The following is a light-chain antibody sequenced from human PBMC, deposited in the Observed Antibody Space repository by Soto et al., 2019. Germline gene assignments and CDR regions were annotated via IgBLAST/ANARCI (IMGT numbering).Light chain of an antibody. CDR2: DAS. J-gene: IGKJ2*03. CDR3: QQRSNWPPYS. V-gene: IGKV3-11*01. CDR1: QSVSSY. Sequence: EIVLTQSPATLYLSPGERANLSCRASQSVSSYLAWYQQKPGQAPRLLIYDASNRATGIPARFSGSGSGTDFTLTISSLEPEEFAVYYCQQRSNWPPYSFGQGTKLEIK.